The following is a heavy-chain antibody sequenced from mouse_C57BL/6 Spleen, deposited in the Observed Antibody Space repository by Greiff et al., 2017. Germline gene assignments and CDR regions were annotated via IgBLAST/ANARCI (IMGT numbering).Heavy chain of an antibody. CDR2: INPGSGGT. Sequence: QVQLKESGAELVRPGTSVKVSCTASGYAFTNYLIEWVKQRPGQGLEWIGVINPGSGGTNYNEKFKGKATLTVDKSSSTVYMQLSSLTSEDSSVYYCARSHYGNYEAGFAYWGQGTLVTVSA. CDR3: ARSHYGNYEAGFAY. J-gene: IGHJ3*01. V-gene: IGHV1-54*01. CDR1: GYAFTNYL. D-gene: IGHD2-1*01.